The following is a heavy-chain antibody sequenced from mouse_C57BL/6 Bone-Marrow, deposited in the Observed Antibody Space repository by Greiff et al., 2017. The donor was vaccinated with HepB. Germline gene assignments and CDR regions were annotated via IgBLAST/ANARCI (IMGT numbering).Heavy chain of an antibody. D-gene: IGHD2-1*01. CDR1: GFNIKNTY. V-gene: IGHV14-3*01. Sequence: VQLQQSVAELVRPGASVKLSCTASGFNIKNTYMHWVKKRPEQGLEWIGRIDPANGNTKYDPTFQGKATITADTSSKTAYLQLSSLTSGDTAIYYCARDPSYYGNYGYWGQGTTLTVSS. CDR3: ARDPSYYGNYGY. CDR2: IDPANGNT. J-gene: IGHJ2*01.